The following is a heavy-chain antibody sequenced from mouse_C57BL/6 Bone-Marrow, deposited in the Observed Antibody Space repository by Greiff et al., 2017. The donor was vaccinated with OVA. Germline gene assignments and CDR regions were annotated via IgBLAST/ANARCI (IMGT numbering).Heavy chain of an antibody. D-gene: IGHD2-13*01. CDR3: ARCDPAWFAY. CDR2: IHPNSGST. Sequence: VQLQQPGAELVKPGASVTLSCKASGYTFTSYWMHWVKQRPGQGLEWIGMIHPNSGSTNYNEKFKSKATLTVDKSSSTAYMQLSSLTSEDSAVYYWARCDPAWFAYWGQGTLVTVSA. V-gene: IGHV1-64*01. CDR1: GYTFTSYW. J-gene: IGHJ3*01.